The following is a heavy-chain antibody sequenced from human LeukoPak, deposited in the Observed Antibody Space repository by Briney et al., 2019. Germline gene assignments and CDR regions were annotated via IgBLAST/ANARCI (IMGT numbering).Heavy chain of an antibody. CDR1: GFTFSSYA. CDR3: AKGNDHCSDISCPEAY. CDR2: ISNSGDTT. D-gene: IGHD2-15*01. J-gene: IGHJ4*02. Sequence: PGGSLRLSCAASGFTFSSYAMSWVRQAPGKGLEWVSAISNSGDTTYYADSVKGRFTISRDNSKNTLYLQLNSLRAEDTAVYYCAKGNDHCSDISCPEAYWGQGTLVTVSS. V-gene: IGHV3-23*01.